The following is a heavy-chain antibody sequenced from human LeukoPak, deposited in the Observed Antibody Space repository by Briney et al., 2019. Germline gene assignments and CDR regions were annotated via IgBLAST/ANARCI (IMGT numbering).Heavy chain of an antibody. D-gene: IGHD3-10*02. V-gene: IGHV4-31*03. CDR2: IYYSGST. CDR1: GGSISSGGYY. CDR3: ARDSLFGELGG. J-gene: IGHJ4*02. Sequence: PSETLSLTCTVSGGSISSGGYYWSWIRQHPGKGLEWIGDIYYSGSTYYNPSLKSRVTISVDTSKNQFSLKLSSVTAADTAVYYCARDSLFGELGGWGQGTLVTVSS.